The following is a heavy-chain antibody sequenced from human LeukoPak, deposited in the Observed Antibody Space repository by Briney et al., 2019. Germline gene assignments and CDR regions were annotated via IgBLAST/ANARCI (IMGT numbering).Heavy chain of an antibody. Sequence: KPSETLSLTCTVSGGSISSSSYYWGWIRQPPGKGLEWIGSIYYSGSTYYNPSLKSRVTISVDTSKNQSSLKLSSVTAADTAVYYCAGGYCSSTSCYPPALDYYYYYMDVWGKGTTVTVSS. CDR2: IYYSGST. V-gene: IGHV4-39*01. CDR1: GGSISSSSYY. CDR3: AGGYCSSTSCYPPALDYYYYYMDV. J-gene: IGHJ6*03. D-gene: IGHD2-2*01.